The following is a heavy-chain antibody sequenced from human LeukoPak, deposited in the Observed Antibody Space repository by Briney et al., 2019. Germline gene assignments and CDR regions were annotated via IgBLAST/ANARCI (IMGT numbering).Heavy chain of an antibody. CDR3: ASGNSHAFDI. V-gene: IGHV3-74*01. CDR1: GFTFSDYW. J-gene: IGHJ3*02. CDR2: IDLAGEYT. Sequence: GGSLRLSCAAPGFTFSDYWMHWVRQAPGKGLVWVSRIDLAGEYTTYADSVKGRFTISRDNAKTTLYLQMNSLRAEDTTVYYCASGNSHAFDIWGQGTMVTVSS.